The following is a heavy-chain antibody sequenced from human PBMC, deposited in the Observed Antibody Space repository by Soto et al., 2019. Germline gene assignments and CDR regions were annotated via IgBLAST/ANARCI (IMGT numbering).Heavy chain of an antibody. CDR1: GFTFSSYG. J-gene: IGHJ4*02. Sequence: QVQLVESGGGVVQPGRSLRLSCAASGFTFSSYGMHWVRQAPGKGLEWVAVISYDGSNKYYADSVKGRFTISRDNSKNTLYLQMNSLRAEDTAVYYCAPSSSWYTSVDYWGQGTLVTASS. CDR2: ISYDGSNK. V-gene: IGHV3-30*03. D-gene: IGHD6-13*01. CDR3: APSSSWYTSVDY.